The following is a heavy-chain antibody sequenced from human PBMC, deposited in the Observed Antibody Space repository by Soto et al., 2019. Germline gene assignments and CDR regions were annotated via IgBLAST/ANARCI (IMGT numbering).Heavy chain of an antibody. CDR3: AKDRHPDGTWTVDC. D-gene: IGHD6-13*01. CDR1: GFTVNTYT. Sequence: EVQLLESGGQLVQPGGSLRLSCAASGFTVNTYTMTWVRQAPGKWLEWVTGIYGDGSGTHYADSVKGRFTISREKSKNILYLKMNSLRSEDPAVYYCAKDRHPDGTWTVDCWGQGTLVTVSS. CDR2: IYGDGSGT. V-gene: IGHV3-23*03. J-gene: IGHJ4*02.